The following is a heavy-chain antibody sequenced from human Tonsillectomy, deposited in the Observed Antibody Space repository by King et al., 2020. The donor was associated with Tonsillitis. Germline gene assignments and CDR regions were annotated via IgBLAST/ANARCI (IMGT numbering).Heavy chain of an antibody. D-gene: IGHD6-19*01. CDR1: GVTFSSSG. Sequence: QLVQSGGGVVQPGGSLRLSCAASGVTFSSSGMHWVRQAPGKGLEWGAVIWYDGSNKYYADSGKGRFTISRDNTKNTLYLQMNSLRAEDTAVYYCARDPATAASGWYDYWGQGTLVTVSS. V-gene: IGHV3-33*01. J-gene: IGHJ4*02. CDR3: ARDPATAASGWYDY. CDR2: IWYDGSNK.